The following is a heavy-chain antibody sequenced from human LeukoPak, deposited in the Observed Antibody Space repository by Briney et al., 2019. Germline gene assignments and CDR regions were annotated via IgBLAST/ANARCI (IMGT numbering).Heavy chain of an antibody. J-gene: IGHJ4*02. V-gene: IGHV1-69*06. D-gene: IGHD3-10*01. CDR2: FIPIFGTA. CDR1: GNSFNKYA. CDR3: TRGGFGELYHFDY. Sequence: ASVKVSCKASGNSFNKYAITWVRQAPGQGLEWMGEFIPIFGTAKYAKKFQSRVTITADKSTSTAYMDLNSLRSEDTAVYYCTRGGFGELYHFDYWGQGTLVTVSS.